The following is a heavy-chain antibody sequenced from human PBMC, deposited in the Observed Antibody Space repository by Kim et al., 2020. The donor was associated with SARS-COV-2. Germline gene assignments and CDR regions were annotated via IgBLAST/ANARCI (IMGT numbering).Heavy chain of an antibody. J-gene: IGHJ6*02. CDR2: FDPEDGET. Sequence: SVKVSCKVSGYTLTELSMHWVRQAPGKGLEWMGGFDPEDGETIYAQKFQGRVTMTEDTSTDTAYMELSSLRSEDTAVYYCATGDYYYDSSGTFYYYYGMDVWGQGTTVTVSS. CDR3: ATGDYYYDSSGTFYYYYGMDV. CDR1: GYTLTELS. D-gene: IGHD3-22*01. V-gene: IGHV1-24*01.